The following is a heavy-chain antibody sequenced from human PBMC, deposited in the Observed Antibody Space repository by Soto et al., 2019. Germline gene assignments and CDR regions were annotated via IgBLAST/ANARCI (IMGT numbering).Heavy chain of an antibody. D-gene: IGHD1-7*01. CDR2: ISGGGDTT. J-gene: IGHJ2*01. CDR1: GFTFCGYA. CDR3: GRNSQGSVTVNGNWYFDL. V-gene: IGHV3-23*01. Sequence: EVQLLESGGGLLQPGGSLRLSCASSGFTFCGYAMNWVRQAPGKGLEWVSGISGGGDTTFYTDSVKGRFTISRDNSGNTLYLQMNSLRAEDTAVYFCGRNSQGSVTVNGNWYFDLWGRGTLVTVSS.